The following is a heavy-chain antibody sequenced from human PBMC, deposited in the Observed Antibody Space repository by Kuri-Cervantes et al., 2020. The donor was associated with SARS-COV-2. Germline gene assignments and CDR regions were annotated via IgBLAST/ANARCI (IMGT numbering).Heavy chain of an antibody. CDR2: INWNGGST. Sequence: GGSLRLSCTASGFTFDDYGMSWVRQAPGKGLEWVSGINWNGGSTGYADSVKGRFTISRDNARNSLYLQMNSLRAEDMALYYCATAGSSSYWYFDLWGRGTLVTVSS. J-gene: IGHJ2*01. D-gene: IGHD6-6*01. CDR1: GFTFDDYG. CDR3: ATAGSSSYWYFDL. V-gene: IGHV3-20*04.